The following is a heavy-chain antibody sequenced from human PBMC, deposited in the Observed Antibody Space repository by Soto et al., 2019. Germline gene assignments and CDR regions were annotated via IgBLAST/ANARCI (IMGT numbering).Heavy chain of an antibody. V-gene: IGHV4-39*01. D-gene: IGHD4-17*01. CDR1: GGSISSSSYY. CDR3: ARRPTVVIPLVAFDI. J-gene: IGHJ3*02. CDR2: IYYSGST. Sequence: PSETLSLTCTVSGGSISSSSYYWGWIRQPPGKGLEWIGSIYYSGSTYYNPSLKSRVTISIDTSKNQFSLKLSSVTAADTAVYYCARRPTVVIPLVAFDIWGPGXMVTV.